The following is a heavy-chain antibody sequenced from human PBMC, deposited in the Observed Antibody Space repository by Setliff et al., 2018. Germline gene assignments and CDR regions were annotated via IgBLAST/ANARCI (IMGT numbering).Heavy chain of an antibody. CDR3: ARHKVIKKEFIRLTWFDP. V-gene: IGHV4-59*01. D-gene: IGHD3-10*01. J-gene: IGHJ5*02. Sequence: SETLSLTCTVSGGSISGYYWSWIRQPPGKELEWIGYIYYTGTTNYNPSLKSRVTISVDTSKNQFSLKLSSVTAADTALYYCARHKVIKKEFIRLTWFDPWGQGTPVTVSS. CDR2: IYYTGTT. CDR1: GGSISGYY.